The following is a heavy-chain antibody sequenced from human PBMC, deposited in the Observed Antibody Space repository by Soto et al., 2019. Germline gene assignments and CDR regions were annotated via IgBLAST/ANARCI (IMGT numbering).Heavy chain of an antibody. CDR3: ARDSRSGYFLDY. J-gene: IGHJ4*02. CDR1: GDSISSGGYS. D-gene: IGHD3-22*01. CDR2: IYHSGGT. V-gene: IGHV4-30-2*01. Sequence: SETLSLTCAVSGDSISSGGYSWNWIRQPPGKGLEWIGYIYHSGGTDYNPSLKSRVTITVDSSNNQFSLKLSSVTAADTAVYYCARDSRSGYFLDYWGQGTLVIVSS.